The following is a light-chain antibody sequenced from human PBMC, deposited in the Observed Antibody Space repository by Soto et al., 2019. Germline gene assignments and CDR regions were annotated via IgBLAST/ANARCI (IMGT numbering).Light chain of an antibody. CDR1: QGISSY. Sequence: DIQLTQSPSFLSASVGDRVTITCRASQGISSYLAWYQQKPGKAPKLLIYAASPLQSGVPSRFSGSGSGTEFTLTISSLQPEDFATYYCQQLNSYPFGQGTKVEIK. V-gene: IGKV1-9*01. CDR3: QQLNSYP. J-gene: IGKJ1*01. CDR2: AAS.